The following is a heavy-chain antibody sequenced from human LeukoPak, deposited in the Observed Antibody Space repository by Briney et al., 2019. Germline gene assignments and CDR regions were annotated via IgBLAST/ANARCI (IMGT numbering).Heavy chain of an antibody. J-gene: IGHJ4*02. V-gene: IGHV4-39*01. CDR2: IYYSGSP. CDR1: GGPISNNNNY. CDR3: ATWRTATTGSDY. D-gene: IGHD1-1*01. Sequence: SETLSLTRTVSGGPISNNNNYWAWIRQPPGKGLECIGSIYYSGSPYYNPSLKSRVTISVDTSKNQFSLRLSSVTAADTAVYYCATWRTATTGSDYWGEARLVSVSS.